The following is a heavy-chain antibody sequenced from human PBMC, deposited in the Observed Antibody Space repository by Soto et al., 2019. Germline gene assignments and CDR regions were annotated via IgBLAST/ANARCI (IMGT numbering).Heavy chain of an antibody. D-gene: IGHD2-21*01. CDR1: GFTFKGYY. J-gene: IGHJ4*02. CDR3: VRGDTYYSEWYFQY. Sequence: QIQLVQSGAEVKKPGASVKVSCKTSGFTFKGYYIYWVRQAPGQGLELMGWISTYNGITQYTESLQERVTMTIETSASTAHLELRSLTSEDTAVYFCVRGDTYYSEWYFQYWGQGTLVIVSS. V-gene: IGHV1-18*01. CDR2: ISTYNGIT.